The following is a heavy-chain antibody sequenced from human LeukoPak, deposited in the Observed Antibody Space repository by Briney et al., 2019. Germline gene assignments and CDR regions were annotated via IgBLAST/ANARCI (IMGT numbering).Heavy chain of an antibody. J-gene: IGHJ5*02. D-gene: IGHD2-2*02. V-gene: IGHV4-59*08. CDR2: IYYSGST. CDR1: GGSISSYY. CDR3: ASEVVPAAIGQFDP. Sequence: PSETLSLTCTVSGGSISSYYWSWIRQPPGKGLEWIGYIYYSGSTDYNPSLKSRVTISVDTSKNQYSLKLSSVTAADTAVYYCASEVVPAAIGQFDPWGQGTLVTVSS.